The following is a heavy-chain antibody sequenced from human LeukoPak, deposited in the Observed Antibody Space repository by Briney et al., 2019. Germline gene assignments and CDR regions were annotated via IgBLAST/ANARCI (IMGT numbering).Heavy chain of an antibody. D-gene: IGHD6-13*01. V-gene: IGHV3-30-3*01. CDR2: ISKDGSDK. CDR1: GFTFSDYA. J-gene: IGHJ4*02. CDR3: AKVAAAAVGDFDY. Sequence: GGSLRLSCAASGFTFSDYAMHWVRQAPGKGLEWVAVISKDGSDKYYPGSVRGRFTISRDNSRNTLYLQMNSLRADDTAVYYCAKVAAAAVGDFDYWGQGTLVTVSS.